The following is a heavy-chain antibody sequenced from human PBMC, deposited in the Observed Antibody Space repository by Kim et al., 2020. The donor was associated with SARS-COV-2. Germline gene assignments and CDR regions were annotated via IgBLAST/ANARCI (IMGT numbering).Heavy chain of an antibody. Sequence: SETLSLTCTVSGGSISSYYCSWIRQPPGKGLEWIGYIYYSGSTNYNPSLKSRVTISVDTSKNQFSLKLSYVTAADTAVYYCERLPWIYYDSSGYPYWGQGTLVTVSS. V-gene: IGHV4-59*08. D-gene: IGHD3-22*01. CDR3: ERLPWIYYDSSGYPY. CDR2: IYYSGST. J-gene: IGHJ4*02. CDR1: GGSISSYY.